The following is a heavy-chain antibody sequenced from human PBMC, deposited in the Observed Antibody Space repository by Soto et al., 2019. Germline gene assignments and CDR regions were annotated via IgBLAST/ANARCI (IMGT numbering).Heavy chain of an antibody. Sequence: GGSLRLSCAASGFTFSDYYMSWIRQAPWKGLEWVSYISSSGSTIYYADSVKGRFTISRDNAKNSLYLQMNSLRAEDTAVYYCARDNSYSYGPSFDYWGQGTLVTVSS. D-gene: IGHD5-18*01. CDR3: ARDNSYSYGPSFDY. J-gene: IGHJ4*02. CDR2: ISSSGSTI. V-gene: IGHV3-11*01. CDR1: GFTFSDYY.